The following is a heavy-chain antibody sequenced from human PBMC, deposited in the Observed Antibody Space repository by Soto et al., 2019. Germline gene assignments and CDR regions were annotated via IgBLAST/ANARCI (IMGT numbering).Heavy chain of an antibody. CDR2: ISSSGSTT. V-gene: IGHV3-11*01. Sequence: RGSLRLSCAASAFTFSDDYMSWIRQAPGKGLERVSYISSSGSTTYYADSVKGRFTISRDNAKNSLYLQMNSLRAEETAVYYCARGEQLVRPLYYYYYYMDVWGKGTTVNVSS. J-gene: IGHJ6*03. CDR3: ARGEQLVRPLYYYYYYMDV. D-gene: IGHD6-6*01. CDR1: AFTFSDDY.